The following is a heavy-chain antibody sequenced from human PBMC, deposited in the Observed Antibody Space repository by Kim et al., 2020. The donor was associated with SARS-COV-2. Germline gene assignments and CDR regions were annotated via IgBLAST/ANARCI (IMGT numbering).Heavy chain of an antibody. D-gene: IGHD3-22*01. CDR2: IYYSGST. CDR1: GGSISSYY. V-gene: IGHV4-59*01. CDR3: ARYYYDSSGYRRPAFDI. Sequence: SETLSLTCTVSGGSISSYYWSWIRQPPGKGLEWIGYIYYSGSTNYNPSLKSRVTISVDTSKNQFSLKLSSVTAADTAVYYCARYYYDSSGYRRPAFDIWGQGTMVTVSS. J-gene: IGHJ3*02.